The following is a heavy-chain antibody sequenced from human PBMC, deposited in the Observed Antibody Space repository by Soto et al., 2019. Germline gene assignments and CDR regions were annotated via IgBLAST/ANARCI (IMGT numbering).Heavy chain of an antibody. CDR2: INAGNGNT. CDR3: ARSRLPGIQLWTKVFDY. J-gene: IGHJ4*02. D-gene: IGHD5-18*01. V-gene: IGHV1-3*01. Sequence: GASVKVSCKASRYTFTSYAMHWVRQAPGQRLEWMGWINAGNGNTKYSQKFQGRVTITRDTSASTAYMELSSLRSEDTAVYYCARSRLPGIQLWTKVFDYWGQGTLVTVSS. CDR1: RYTFTSYA.